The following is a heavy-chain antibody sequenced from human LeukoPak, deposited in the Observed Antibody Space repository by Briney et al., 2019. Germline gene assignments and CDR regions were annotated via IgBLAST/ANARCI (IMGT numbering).Heavy chain of an antibody. V-gene: IGHV3-20*04. D-gene: IGHD3-22*01. J-gene: IGHJ3*01. CDR1: GVMFEDYT. CDR3: VRVTSPFFDSAAQDAFDL. CDR2: ITHNGTRT. Sequence: RGSLRLSCAVPGVMFEDYTMTCGRQPPQQRGWRLSYITHNGTRTNYTDSLRGRFTISRDNAQNSLYLQMDRLRGDNTALYYCVRVTSPFFDSAAQDAFDLWGQGTMVTVSS.